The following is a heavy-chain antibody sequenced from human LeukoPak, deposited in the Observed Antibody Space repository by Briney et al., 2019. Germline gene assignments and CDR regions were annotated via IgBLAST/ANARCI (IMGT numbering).Heavy chain of an antibody. CDR1: GGSISSYY. CDR2: IYYSGSA. D-gene: IGHD3-10*01. V-gene: IGHV4-59*01. Sequence: SETLSPTCTVSGGSISSYYGSWIRQPPGKGLEGIGYIYYSGSANYNPSLKSRVTISVDTSKNQFSLKLSSVTAADTAVYYCASSYGSGSYDPWGQGTLVTVSS. CDR3: ASSYGSGSYDP. J-gene: IGHJ5*02.